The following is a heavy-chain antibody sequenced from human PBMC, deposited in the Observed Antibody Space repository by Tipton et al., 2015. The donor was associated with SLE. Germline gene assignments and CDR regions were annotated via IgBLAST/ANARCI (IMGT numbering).Heavy chain of an antibody. Sequence: TLSLTCAVYGGSFSGYYWSWIRQPPGKGLEWIGEINHSGSTNYNPSLKSRVTISVDTSKNQFSLKLSSVTAADTAVYYCARHDMKQWYAFDIWGQGTMVTVSS. CDR1: GGSFSGYY. CDR2: INHSGST. D-gene: IGHD6-19*01. J-gene: IGHJ3*02. CDR3: ARHDMKQWYAFDI. V-gene: IGHV4-34*01.